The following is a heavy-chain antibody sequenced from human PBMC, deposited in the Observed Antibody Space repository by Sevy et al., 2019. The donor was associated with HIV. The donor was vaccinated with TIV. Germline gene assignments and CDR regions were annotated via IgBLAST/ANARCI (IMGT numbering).Heavy chain of an antibody. CDR3: ARAPENYCSGGSCYHH. D-gene: IGHD2-15*01. CDR2: ISSSSSYI. Sequence: GGCLRLSCAASGFTFSSYSMNWVRQAPGKGLEWVSSISSSSSYIYYADSVKGRFTISRDNAKNSLYLQMNSLRAEDTAVYYCARAPENYCSGGSCYHHWGQGTLVTVSS. V-gene: IGHV3-21*01. J-gene: IGHJ5*02. CDR1: GFTFSSYS.